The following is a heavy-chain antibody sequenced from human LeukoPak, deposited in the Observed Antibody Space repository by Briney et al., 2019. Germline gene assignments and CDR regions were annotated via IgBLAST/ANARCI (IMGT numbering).Heavy chain of an antibody. CDR2: MYYSGTT. Sequence: SETLSLTCTVSGGSISGYYWSWIRQPPGKGLEWIGYMYYSGTTNYNPSLKSRVTISVDTSKNQFSLKLSSVTAADTAVYYCARVELLGSSGWPFDYWGQGTLVTVSS. D-gene: IGHD6-19*01. J-gene: IGHJ4*02. CDR1: GGSISGYY. V-gene: IGHV4-59*01. CDR3: ARVELLGSSGWPFDY.